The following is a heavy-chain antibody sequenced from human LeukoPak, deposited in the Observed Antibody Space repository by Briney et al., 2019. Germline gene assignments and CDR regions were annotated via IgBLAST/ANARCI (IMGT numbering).Heavy chain of an antibody. CDR2: INPSGGST. Sequence: ASVKVSCKASGYTFTSYYMHWVRQAPGQGLERMGIINPSGGSTSYAQKFQGRVTMTRDMSTSTVYMELSSLRSEDTAVYHCARAQYVWGSYRYRGYAFDIWGQGTMVTVSS. J-gene: IGHJ3*02. CDR3: ARAQYVWGSYRYRGYAFDI. D-gene: IGHD3-16*02. V-gene: IGHV1-46*01. CDR1: GYTFTSYY.